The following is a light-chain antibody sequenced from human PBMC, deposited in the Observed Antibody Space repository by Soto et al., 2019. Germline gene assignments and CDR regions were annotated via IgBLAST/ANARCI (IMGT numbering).Light chain of an antibody. CDR3: QQYGSSIQT. V-gene: IGKV3-20*01. Sequence: EIVLTQFPGTLSLSPGERATLCCRASQSVGSNYLAWYQQRPGQPPNLLIFGASHRAPDIPDRFSGSGSGTDFTLTISRLEPEDFAVYYCQQYGSSIQTFGQGTKVDIK. J-gene: IGKJ1*01. CDR1: QSVGSNY. CDR2: GAS.